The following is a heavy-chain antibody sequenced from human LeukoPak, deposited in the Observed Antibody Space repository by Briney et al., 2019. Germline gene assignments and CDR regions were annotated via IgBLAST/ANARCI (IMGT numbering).Heavy chain of an antibody. CDR3: AMHAYGSGSDDFDY. V-gene: IGHV3-7*01. CDR2: IKQDGSEK. Sequence: GGSLRLSCAASGFTFSSYWMSWVRQAPGKGLEWVANIKQDGSEKYYVDSVKGRFTISRDNAKNSLYLQMNSLRAEDTAVYYCAMHAYGSGSDDFDYWGQGTLVTVSS. D-gene: IGHD3-10*01. J-gene: IGHJ4*02. CDR1: GFTFSSYW.